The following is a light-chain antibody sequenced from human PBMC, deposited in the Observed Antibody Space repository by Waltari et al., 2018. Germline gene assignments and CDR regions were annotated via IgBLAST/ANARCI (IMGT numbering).Light chain of an antibody. V-gene: IGLV4-69*01. J-gene: IGLJ3*02. CDR3: QTGGHGTWV. Sequence: QQPGKGPRYVMKVNSDGSHSRWDEIPDRFSGSSSGAERYLTISSLQAEDEADYYCQTGGHGTWVFGGGTKLTVL. CDR2: VNSDGSH.